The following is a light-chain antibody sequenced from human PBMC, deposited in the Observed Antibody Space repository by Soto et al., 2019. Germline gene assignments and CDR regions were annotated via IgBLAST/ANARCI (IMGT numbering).Light chain of an antibody. V-gene: IGLV2-14*03. CDR1: SSDVGGYNY. CDR3: SSYTSSGTYV. Sequence: QSALTQPASVSGSPGQSITISCTGSSSDVGGYNYVSWYQQHPGKAPKLMIYDVINRPSGVSNRFSASKSGNTASLTISGLQAEDEADYYCSSYTSSGTYVFGTGTKLTVL. CDR2: DVI. J-gene: IGLJ1*01.